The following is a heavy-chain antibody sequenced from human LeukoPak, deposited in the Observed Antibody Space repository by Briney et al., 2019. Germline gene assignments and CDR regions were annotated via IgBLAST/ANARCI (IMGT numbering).Heavy chain of an antibody. D-gene: IGHD1-26*01. V-gene: IGHV3-74*01. J-gene: IGHJ4*01. CDR3: ARGKSGSYGLEDY. Sequence: GGSLRLSCAASGFTFSSYWMSWVRQAPGKGLVWVSRINGDGNSINYADSVRGRFTISRDNAKNTLYLQMNSLRAEDTAVYYCARGKSGSYGLEDYLGHGTLVTVSS. CDR1: GFTFSSYW. CDR2: INGDGNSI.